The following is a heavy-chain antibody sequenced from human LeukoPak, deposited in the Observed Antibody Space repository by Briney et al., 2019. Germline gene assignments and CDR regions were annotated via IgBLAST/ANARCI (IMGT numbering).Heavy chain of an antibody. D-gene: IGHD1-26*01. CDR2: INPNSGGT. J-gene: IGHJ5*02. V-gene: IGHV1-2*02. CDR1: RYTFTGYY. Sequence: ASVKVSCKASRYTFTGYYMHWVRQAPGQGLEWMGWINPNSGGTNYAQKFQGRVTMTRDTSISTAYMELSRLRSDDTAVYYCARDASGENWFDPWGEGALVTVSP. CDR3: ARDASGENWFDP.